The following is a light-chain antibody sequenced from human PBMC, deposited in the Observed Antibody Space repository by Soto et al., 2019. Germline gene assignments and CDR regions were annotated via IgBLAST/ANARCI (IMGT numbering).Light chain of an antibody. V-gene: IGKV1-39*01. CDR2: DAS. J-gene: IGKJ4*01. CDR3: QQSYSTPLT. Sequence: DIQMTQSPSSLSASVGDRVTITCRASQSISTYLNWYQQKPGKAPKLLIYDASSLQSGVPSRFRGSASGTDFTLTISSLQPEDFAIYYCQQSYSTPLTFGGGTKVEIK. CDR1: QSISTY.